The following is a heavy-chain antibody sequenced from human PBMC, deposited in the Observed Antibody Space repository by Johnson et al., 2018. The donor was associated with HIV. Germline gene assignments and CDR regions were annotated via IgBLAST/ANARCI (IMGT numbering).Heavy chain of an antibody. Sequence: QVQLVESGGGVVQPGRSLRLSCAASGFTFSSYAMHWVRQAPAKGLEWVAIISYDGGDKDYADSVKGRFTISRDSSKNTLYLQMNSLKTEDTAVYYCARSMRGAFDVWGQGTMVTVSS. CDR1: GFTFSSYA. D-gene: IGHD3-10*01. V-gene: IGHV3-30*04. J-gene: IGHJ3*01. CDR3: ARSMRGAFDV. CDR2: ISYDGGDK.